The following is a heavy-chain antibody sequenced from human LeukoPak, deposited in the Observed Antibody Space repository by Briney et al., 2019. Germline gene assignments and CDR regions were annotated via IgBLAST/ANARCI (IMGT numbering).Heavy chain of an antibody. CDR2: ISTSSSYI. J-gene: IGHJ4*02. V-gene: IGHV3-21*01. Sequence: GGSLRLSCAASGFTFSSYSMNWVRQAPGKGLEWVSSISTSSSYIYYADSVKGRFTISRDNAKNSLYLQMDSLRAEDTAVYYCARGISSSGWLYDYWGQGTLVTVSS. CDR1: GFTFSSYS. D-gene: IGHD6-19*01. CDR3: ARGISSSGWLYDY.